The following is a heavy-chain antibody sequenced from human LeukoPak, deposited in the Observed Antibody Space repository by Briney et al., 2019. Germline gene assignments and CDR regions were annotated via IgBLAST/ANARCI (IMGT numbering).Heavy chain of an antibody. V-gene: IGHV4-4*07. D-gene: IGHD3-10*01. CDR2: ISGSGTI. CDR1: GGSINSY. J-gene: IGHJ5*02. CDR3: ARDSGTTGEVKFDP. Sequence: SETLSLTCIVSGGSINSYWSWIRQPAGKGLEWIGRISGSGTIAYNPALQSRLTISIDTSKNQFSLKLMSVTAADTAVYYCARDSGTTGEVKFDPWGQGILVTVSS.